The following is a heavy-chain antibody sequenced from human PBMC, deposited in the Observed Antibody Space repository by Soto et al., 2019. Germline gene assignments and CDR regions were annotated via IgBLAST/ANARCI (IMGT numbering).Heavy chain of an antibody. CDR3: ARGGAMGVDY. CDR2: INFDGITT. Sequence: EVQLVESGGGVVQPGGALRLSCTASGFTFNTHWMHWVRQAPGQGLVLVSRINFDGITTNYADSVKGRLTVSRDHAKNTVYLHVNTLRDEDTAVYYCARGGAMGVDYWGQGTLVTVAS. CDR1: GFTFNTHW. J-gene: IGHJ4*02. D-gene: IGHD1-26*01. V-gene: IGHV3-74*01.